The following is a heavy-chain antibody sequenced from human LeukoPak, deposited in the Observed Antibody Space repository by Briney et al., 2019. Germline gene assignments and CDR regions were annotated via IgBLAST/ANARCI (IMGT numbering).Heavy chain of an antibody. D-gene: IGHD2-2*01. J-gene: IGHJ5*02. CDR2: IYYSGST. Sequence: SPSETLSLTCTVSGVSISSSSYDWGWLRQPGGKGLEWIVRIYYSGSTYYNPSLKSRVTISVDTSKTQFSLKLSSVTAADTAVYYCARAPYCSSTSCSPGGHWFDHWGQGTLVTVSS. V-gene: IGHV4-39*07. CDR3: ARAPYCSSTSCSPGGHWFDH. CDR1: GVSISSSSYD.